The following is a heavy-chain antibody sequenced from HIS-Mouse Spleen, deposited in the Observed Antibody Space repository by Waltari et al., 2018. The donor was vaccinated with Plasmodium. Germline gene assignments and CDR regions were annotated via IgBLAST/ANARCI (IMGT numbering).Heavy chain of an antibody. Sequence: QVQLVQSGAEVKKPGASVKVSCKASGYTFTGYYMHWVRQAPGQGLEWMGRRNPNRGGTNHAQKFQGRVTMTRDTSISTAYMELSRLRSDDTAVYYCARVLGYKAAAGTFVEYFQHWGQGTLVTVSS. V-gene: IGHV1-2*02. D-gene: IGHD6-13*01. J-gene: IGHJ1*01. CDR2: RNPNRGGT. CDR1: GYTFTGYY. CDR3: ARVLGYKAAAGTFVEYFQH.